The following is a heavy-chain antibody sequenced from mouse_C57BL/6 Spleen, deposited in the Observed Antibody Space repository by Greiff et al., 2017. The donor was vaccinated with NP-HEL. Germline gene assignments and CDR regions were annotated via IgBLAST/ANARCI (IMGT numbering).Heavy chain of an antibody. CDR3: ARSGLRHWYFDV. D-gene: IGHD1-2*01. CDR2: INPYNGGT. CDR1: GYTFTDYY. V-gene: IGHV1-19*01. J-gene: IGHJ1*03. Sequence: VQLQQSGPVLVKPGASVKMSCKASGYTFTDYYMNWVKQSHGKSLEWIGVINPYNGGTSYNQKFKGKATLTVDKSSSTAYMELNSLTSEDSAVYYCARSGLRHWYFDVWGTGTTVTVSS.